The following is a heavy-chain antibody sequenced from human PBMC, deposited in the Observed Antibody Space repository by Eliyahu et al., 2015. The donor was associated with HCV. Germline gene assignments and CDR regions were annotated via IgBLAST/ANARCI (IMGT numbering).Heavy chain of an antibody. CDR1: GGSFSGXD. Sequence: QVQLQQWGAGLLKPSETLSLTCAVYGGSFSGXDWSWIRQPPGKGLEXIGEINHSGSTNYNPSLKSRVTISVDTSKNQFSLKLSSVTAADTAVYYCARSWGIAVAGPGGYWGQGTLVTVSS. CDR3: ARSWGIAVAGPGGY. CDR2: INHSGST. D-gene: IGHD6-19*01. V-gene: IGHV4-34*01. J-gene: IGHJ4*02.